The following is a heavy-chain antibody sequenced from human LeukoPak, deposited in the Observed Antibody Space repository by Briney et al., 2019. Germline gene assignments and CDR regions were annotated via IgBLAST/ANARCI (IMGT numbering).Heavy chain of an antibody. Sequence: GGSLRLSCAASGFTVSSNYMSWVRQAPGKGLEWVSVIYSGGSTYYADSVKGRFTISRDNSKNTLYLQMNSLRAEDTAIYYCAKGLMGNSVYFEKWGQGTLVTVSS. V-gene: IGHV3-66*01. CDR3: AKGLMGNSVYFEK. D-gene: IGHD5-18*01. CDR1: GFTVSSNY. CDR2: IYSGGST. J-gene: IGHJ4*02.